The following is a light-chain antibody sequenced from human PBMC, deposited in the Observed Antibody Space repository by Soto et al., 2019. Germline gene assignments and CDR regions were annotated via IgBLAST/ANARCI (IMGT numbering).Light chain of an antibody. CDR2: DAS. CDR3: QQRSIWPPT. Sequence: DIVLTQSPGTLSLSPGERATLSCRASQTVSSSSLAWYQQKPGQAPRLLIYDASNRATGIPARFSGSGSGTHFTLTISSLEPEDFAVYYCQQRSIWPPTFGQGTKVDIK. CDR1: QTVSSSS. J-gene: IGKJ1*01. V-gene: IGKV3D-20*02.